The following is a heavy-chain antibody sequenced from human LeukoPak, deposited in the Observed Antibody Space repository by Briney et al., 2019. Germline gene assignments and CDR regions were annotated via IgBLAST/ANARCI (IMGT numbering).Heavy chain of an antibody. D-gene: IGHD4-11*01. CDR1: GGSISSYY. J-gene: IGHJ3*02. CDR3: ARLSPGFLQPRDAFDI. CDR2: IYTSGST. Sequence: SETLSLTCTVSGGSISSYYWSWIRQPAGKGLEWIGRIYTSGSTNYNPSLKSRVTMSVDTSKNQFSLKLSSVTAADTAVYYCARLSPGFLQPRDAFDIWGQGTMVTVSS. V-gene: IGHV4-4*07.